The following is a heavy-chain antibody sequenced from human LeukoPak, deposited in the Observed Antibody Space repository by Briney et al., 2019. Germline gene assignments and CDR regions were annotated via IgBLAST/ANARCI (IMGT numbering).Heavy chain of an antibody. Sequence: GGSLRLSCAASGFTFSSYGMHWFRQAPGKGLEWVAVIWYDGSNKYYADSVKGRFTISRDNSKNTLYLQMNSLRAEDTAVYYCARADYYDSSGYFDYWGQGTLVTVSS. CDR2: IWYDGSNK. CDR1: GFTFSSYG. J-gene: IGHJ4*02. CDR3: ARADYYDSSGYFDY. V-gene: IGHV3-33*01. D-gene: IGHD3-22*01.